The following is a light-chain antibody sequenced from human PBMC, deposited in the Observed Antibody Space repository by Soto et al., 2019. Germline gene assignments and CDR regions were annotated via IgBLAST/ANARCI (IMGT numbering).Light chain of an antibody. CDR1: SSDVGGYNY. J-gene: IGLJ1*01. CDR2: EVS. CDR3: SSYTSTSTPGV. Sequence: QSVLTQPASVSGSPGQSITISCTGTSSDVGGYNYVSWYQLHPGKAPKRIIYEVSHRPSGASNHFSGYKSGNTASLTISGLQAENEADYYCSSYTSTSTPGVFGTGTKLTVL. V-gene: IGLV2-14*01.